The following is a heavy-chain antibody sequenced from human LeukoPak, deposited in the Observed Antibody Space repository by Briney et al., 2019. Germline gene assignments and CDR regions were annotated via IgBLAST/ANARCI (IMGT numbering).Heavy chain of an antibody. J-gene: IGHJ4*02. Sequence: GGSLRLSCAASGFSFSRHSMNWVRQASGKGLEWVSYISSSSSTIYYADSVKGRFTISRDNAKNSLYLQMNSLRAEDTAVYYCARGAVAGTTETYYFDYWGQGTLVTVSS. D-gene: IGHD6-19*01. V-gene: IGHV3-48*01. CDR1: GFSFSRHS. CDR3: ARGAVAGTTETYYFDY. CDR2: ISSSSSTI.